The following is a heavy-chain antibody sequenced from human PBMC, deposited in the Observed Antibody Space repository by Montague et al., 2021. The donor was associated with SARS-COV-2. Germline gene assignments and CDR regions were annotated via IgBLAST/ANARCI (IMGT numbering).Heavy chain of an antibody. J-gene: IGHJ4*02. CDR3: ARVFPRWLQFDPYFDY. D-gene: IGHD5-24*01. V-gene: IGHV4-59*01. Sequence: SETRSLTCTVSGGSISSYYWSWIRQPPGKGLEWTGYIYYSGSTNYNPSLKGRVTISVDTSKNQFSLKLSSVTAADTAVYYCARVFPRWLQFDPYFDYWGQGTLVTVSS. CDR2: IYYSGST. CDR1: GGSISSYY.